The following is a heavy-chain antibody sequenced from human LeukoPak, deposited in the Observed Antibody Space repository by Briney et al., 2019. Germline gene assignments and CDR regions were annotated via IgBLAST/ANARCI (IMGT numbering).Heavy chain of an antibody. J-gene: IGHJ4*02. D-gene: IGHD4-23*01. Sequence: GASVKVSCKASGYTFTNYGISWVRQAPGQGLEWVGWISAYNGNRNYAQNLQGRVTVTTDTSTSTAYMELRSLRSDDTAVYYCARDGGSDLFDYWGQGTLVTVSS. CDR1: GYTFTNYG. CDR2: ISAYNGNR. CDR3: ARDGGSDLFDY. V-gene: IGHV1-18*01.